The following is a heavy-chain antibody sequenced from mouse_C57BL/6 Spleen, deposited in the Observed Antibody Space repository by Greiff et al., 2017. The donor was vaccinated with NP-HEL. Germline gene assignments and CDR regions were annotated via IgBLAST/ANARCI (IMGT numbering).Heavy chain of an antibody. V-gene: IGHV1-18*01. Sequence: EVQPQQSGPELVKPGALVKIPCKASGYPFTDYNMDWVKQSHGKSLEWIGDINPNNGGTIYNHKFKGKAQLTVDKSSSTAYVELRRLTSEDTAVYYCARSEGEDYFGDWGKGTTLTVAS. J-gene: IGHJ2*01. CDR1: GYPFTDYN. CDR3: ARSEGEDYFGD. CDR2: INPNNGGT.